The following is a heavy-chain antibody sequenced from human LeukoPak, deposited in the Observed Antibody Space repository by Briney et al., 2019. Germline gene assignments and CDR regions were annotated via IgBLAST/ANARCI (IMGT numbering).Heavy chain of an antibody. V-gene: IGHV4-59*01. J-gene: IGHJ4*02. D-gene: IGHD5-12*01. CDR3: AKDRQYSGYDCSTDY. CDR2: IYYSGST. CDR1: GGSISSYY. Sequence: PSETLSLTCTVSGGSISSYYWSWIRQPPGKGLEWIGYIYYSGSTNYNPSLKSRVTISVDTSKNQFSLKLSSVTAADTAVYYCAKDRQYSGYDCSTDYWGQGTLVTVSS.